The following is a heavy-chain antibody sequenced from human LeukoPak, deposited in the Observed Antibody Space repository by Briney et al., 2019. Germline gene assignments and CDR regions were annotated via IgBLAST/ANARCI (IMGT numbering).Heavy chain of an antibody. CDR3: AKDYDSSGYYRYYFDY. D-gene: IGHD3-22*01. Sequence: GGSLRLSCAASGFTFDDYAMHWVRQAPGKGLEWVSGISWNSGSIGYADSVKGRFTISRDNAKNSLYLQMNSLRAEDTALHYCAKDYDSSGYYRYYFDYWGQGTLVTVSS. V-gene: IGHV3-9*01. CDR2: ISWNSGSI. J-gene: IGHJ4*02. CDR1: GFTFDDYA.